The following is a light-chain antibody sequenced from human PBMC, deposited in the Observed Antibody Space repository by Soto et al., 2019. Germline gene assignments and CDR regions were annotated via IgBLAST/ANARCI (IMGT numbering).Light chain of an antibody. J-gene: IGLJ1*01. Sequence: QSLRTRLASVSGSPGQSISISCTGTSSNVGSYKLVSWYQQHPGKAPKLMICEVNKRPSGGSNRFSGSKSGNTASLTISGLKVADEADYYCCSSGGSPADVFGSATKVTV. CDR1: SSNVGSYKL. CDR2: EVN. V-gene: IGLV2-23*02. CDR3: CSSGGSPADV.